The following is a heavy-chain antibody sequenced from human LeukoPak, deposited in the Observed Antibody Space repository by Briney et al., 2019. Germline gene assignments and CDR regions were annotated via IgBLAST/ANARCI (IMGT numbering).Heavy chain of an antibody. J-gene: IGHJ4*02. CDR1: GFPFSSYS. D-gene: IGHD6-6*01. V-gene: IGHV3-21*01. CDR3: ARVGSSSSFFAYFDY. CDR2: ISSSSSYI. Sequence: GGSLRLSCAASGFPFSSYSMNWVRQAPGKGLEWVSSISSSSSYIYYADSVKGRFTISRDNAKNSLYLQMNSLRAEDTAVYYCARVGSSSSFFAYFDYWGQGTLVTVSS.